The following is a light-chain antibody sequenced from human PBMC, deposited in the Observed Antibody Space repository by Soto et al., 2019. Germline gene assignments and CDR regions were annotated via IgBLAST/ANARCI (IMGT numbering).Light chain of an antibody. CDR1: QSVGTS. CDR2: DAA. V-gene: IGKV3-11*01. J-gene: IGKJ1*01. CDR3: QHRRSWPRS. Sequence: DIVLTQSPATLSLSPGDRATLSCRASQSVGTSLAWYKQQPGQAPRLLIHDAAYRASGIPERFRGSGSGTAFSLSISSLEPDDFAVYYGQHRRSWPRSFGRGTKVEV.